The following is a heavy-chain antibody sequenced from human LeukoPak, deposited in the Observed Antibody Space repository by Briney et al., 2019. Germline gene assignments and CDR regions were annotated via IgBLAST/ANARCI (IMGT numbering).Heavy chain of an antibody. Sequence: SETLSLTCGVSGGSFSFYYWGWIRQPPGKGLEWIGSIYHSGSTYYNPSLKSRVTISVDTSKNQFSLKLSSVTAADTAVYYCARLPGNYDFWSGYIDTPYYFDYWGQGTLVTVSS. CDR2: IYHSGST. V-gene: IGHV4-38-2*01. CDR1: GGSFSFYY. D-gene: IGHD3-3*01. CDR3: ARLPGNYDFWSGYIDTPYYFDY. J-gene: IGHJ4*02.